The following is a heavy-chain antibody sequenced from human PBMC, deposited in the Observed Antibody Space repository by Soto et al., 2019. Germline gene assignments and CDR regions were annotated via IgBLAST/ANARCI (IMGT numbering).Heavy chain of an antibody. CDR1: GFTFSSHG. Sequence: QVQLVESGGGVVQPGRSLRLSCTTSGFTFSSHGMHWVRQAPGKGLEWVALISSAGSSEDYADSAKGRFTISRDNSKNTLYLQMNSLRPEDTAVYYCAKPSSGCYHFDYSGQGTLVTVSS. CDR3: AKPSSGCYHFDY. CDR2: ISSAGSSE. D-gene: IGHD6-19*01. J-gene: IGHJ4*02. V-gene: IGHV3-30*18.